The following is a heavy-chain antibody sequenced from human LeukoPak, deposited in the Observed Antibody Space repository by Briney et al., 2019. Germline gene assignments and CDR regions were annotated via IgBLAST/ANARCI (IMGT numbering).Heavy chain of an antibody. D-gene: IGHD3-22*01. Sequence: PGGSLRLSCAASGFTFSSYAMHWVRQAPGKGLEWVAVISSTGSNKYYADSVKGRFTMSRDNSKNTLYLQMNSLTAEDTAVYYCAKPYYDSSGVTHYLDYWGQGTLVTVP. CDR2: ISSTGSNK. J-gene: IGHJ4*02. CDR1: GFTFSSYA. CDR3: AKPYYDSSGVTHYLDY. V-gene: IGHV3-30*01.